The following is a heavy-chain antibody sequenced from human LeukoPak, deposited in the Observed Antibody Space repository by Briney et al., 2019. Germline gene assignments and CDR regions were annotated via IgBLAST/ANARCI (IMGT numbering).Heavy chain of an antibody. CDR2: IYYSGST. D-gene: IGHD1-20*01. Sequence: SETLSLTCTVSGYSISSGYYWGWIRQPPGKGLEWIGSIYYSGSTYYNPSLKSRVTISVDTSKNQFSLKLSSVTAADTAVYYCARGITSYDYWGQGTLVTVSS. V-gene: IGHV4-38-2*02. CDR3: ARGITSYDY. CDR1: GYSISSGYY. J-gene: IGHJ4*02.